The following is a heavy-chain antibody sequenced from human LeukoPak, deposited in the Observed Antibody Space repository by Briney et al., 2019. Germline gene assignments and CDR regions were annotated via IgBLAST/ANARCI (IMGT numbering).Heavy chain of an antibody. Sequence: VASVKVSCKASGYTFTSYDINWVRQATGQGLEWMGWMNPNSGNTGYAQKFQGRVTITTDESTSTAYMELSSLRSEDTAVYYCARDRASSVWGSYRYTGSEGGFDYWGQGTLVTVSS. CDR3: ARDRASSVWGSYRYTGSEGGFDY. D-gene: IGHD3-16*02. CDR2: MNPNSGNT. CDR1: GYTFTSYD. V-gene: IGHV1-8*03. J-gene: IGHJ4*02.